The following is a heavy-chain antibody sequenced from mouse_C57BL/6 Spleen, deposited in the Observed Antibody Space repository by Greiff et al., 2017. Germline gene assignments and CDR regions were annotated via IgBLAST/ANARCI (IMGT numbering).Heavy chain of an antibody. Sequence: QVQLKQPGAELVRPGSSVKLSCKASGYTFTSYWMHWVKQRPIQGLEWIGNIDPSDSETHYNQKFKDKATLTVDKSSSTAYMQLSSLTSEDSAVYYCAREGWDDAMDYWGQGTSVTVSS. V-gene: IGHV1-52*01. D-gene: IGHD4-1*01. CDR2: IDPSDSET. CDR3: AREGWDDAMDY. CDR1: GYTFTSYW. J-gene: IGHJ4*01.